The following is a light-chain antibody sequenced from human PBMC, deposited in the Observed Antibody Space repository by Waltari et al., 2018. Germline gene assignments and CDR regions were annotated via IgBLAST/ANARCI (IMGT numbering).Light chain of an antibody. CDR3: QVWDGTTGV. CDR2: RDT. Sequence: SYELTQPPSVSVSPGHTASITCSGDQLGDKYACWYQQKPGQSPVLVIYRDTKRPSGIPERFSGANSGNTATLTISGTQAMDEADYYCQVWDGTTGVFGTGTKVTVL. V-gene: IGLV3-1*01. CDR1: QLGDKY. J-gene: IGLJ1*01.